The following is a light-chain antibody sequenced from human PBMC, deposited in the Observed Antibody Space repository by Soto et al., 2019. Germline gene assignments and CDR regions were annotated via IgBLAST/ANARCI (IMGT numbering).Light chain of an antibody. J-gene: IGKJ5*01. CDR1: ERIYSAY. Sequence: EVVLTQSPGTLSLSRGERATLSCRASERIYSAYLGWYQQKPGQAHRLLIYGTYSRATGIQDRFSGSGSGTDFTLTISRLEPEDFAVYYCKQYGNSPITFGQGTRLEIK. V-gene: IGKV3-20*01. CDR2: GTY. CDR3: KQYGNSPIT.